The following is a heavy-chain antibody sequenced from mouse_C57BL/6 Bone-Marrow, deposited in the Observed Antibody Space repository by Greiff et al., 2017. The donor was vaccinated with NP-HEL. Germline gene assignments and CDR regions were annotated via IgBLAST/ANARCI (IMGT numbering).Heavy chain of an antibody. CDR2: IDPEDGDT. Sequence: EVQLQQSGAALVRPGASVKLSCTASGFNLTDYYMHWVKQRPAQGLEWIGRIDPEDGDTEYAPKFQGKATMTADTSSNTAYLQLSSLTSEDTAVYYCTTGYYGSSYYWGQGTTLTVSS. CDR3: TTGYYGSSYY. V-gene: IGHV14-1*01. D-gene: IGHD1-1*01. CDR1: GFNLTDYY. J-gene: IGHJ2*01.